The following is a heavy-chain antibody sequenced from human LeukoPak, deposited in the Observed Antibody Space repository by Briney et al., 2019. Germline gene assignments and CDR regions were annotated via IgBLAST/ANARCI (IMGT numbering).Heavy chain of an antibody. Sequence: ASVKVSCKVSGYTLTELSMHWVRQAPGKGLEWMGGFDPEDGETIYAQKFQGRVTMTEDTSTDTAYMELSSLRSEDTAVYYCAILPYCSGGSCYSSVSYWGQGTLVTVCS. D-gene: IGHD2-15*01. CDR2: FDPEDGET. CDR1: GYTLTELS. V-gene: IGHV1-24*01. CDR3: AILPYCSGGSCYSSVSY. J-gene: IGHJ4*02.